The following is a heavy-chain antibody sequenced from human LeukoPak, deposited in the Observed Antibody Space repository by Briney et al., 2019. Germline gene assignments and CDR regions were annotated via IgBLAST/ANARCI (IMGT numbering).Heavy chain of an antibody. CDR3: ASPIVGATDG. CDR1: GFTFSSYA. CDR2: VSGSGGST. Sequence: GGSLRLSCAASGFTFSSYAMTWVRQAPGKGLEWVSGVSGSGGSTYYADSVKGRFTISRDNSKNTLSLQMSSLRAEDTAVYYCASPIVGATDGWGQGTLVTVSS. J-gene: IGHJ4*02. D-gene: IGHD1-26*01. V-gene: IGHV3-23*01.